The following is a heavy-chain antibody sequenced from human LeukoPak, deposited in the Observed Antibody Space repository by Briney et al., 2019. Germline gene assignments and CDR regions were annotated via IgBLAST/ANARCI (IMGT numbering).Heavy chain of an antibody. CDR2: INHSGST. CDR1: GGSVSSYC. Sequence: SETLSLTCTVSGGSVSSYCWSWIRQPPGKGLEWIGEINHSGSTNYNPSLKSRVTISVDTSKNQFSLKLSSVTAADTAVYYCASGSRIAAAGIDYWGQGTLVTVSS. V-gene: IGHV4-34*01. CDR3: ASGSRIAAAGIDY. J-gene: IGHJ4*02. D-gene: IGHD6-13*01.